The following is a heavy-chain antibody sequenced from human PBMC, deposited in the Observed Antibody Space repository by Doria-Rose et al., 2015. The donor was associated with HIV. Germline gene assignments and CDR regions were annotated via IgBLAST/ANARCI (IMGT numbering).Heavy chain of an antibody. D-gene: IGHD6-13*01. CDR3: ARIKSSRWYHKYYFDF. V-gene: IGHV2-26*01. CDR2: IFSDDER. CDR1: GVSLSSPGMG. J-gene: IGHJ4*02. Sequence: QITLKECGPVLVKPTETLTLTCTVSGVSLSSPGMGVSWIRQPPGKALEWLANIFSDDERSYNTSLKSRLTISRGTSKSQVVLTMTDMDPVDTATYYCARIKSSRWYHKYYFDFWGQGTLVIVSA.